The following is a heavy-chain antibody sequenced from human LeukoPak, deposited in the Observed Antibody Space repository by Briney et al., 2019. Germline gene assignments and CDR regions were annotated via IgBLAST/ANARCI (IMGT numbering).Heavy chain of an antibody. D-gene: IGHD3-10*01. J-gene: IGHJ4*02. CDR3: ARDGRRYYYGSGSSYWYYFDY. CDR1: GYTFTSYG. CDR2: ISAYNGNT. V-gene: IGHV1-18*01. Sequence: APVKVSCKASGYTFTSYGISWVRQAPGQGLEWMGWISAYNGNTNYAQKLQGRVTMTTDTSTSTAYMELRSLRSDDTAVYYCARDGRRYYYGSGSSYWYYFDYWGQGTLVTVSS.